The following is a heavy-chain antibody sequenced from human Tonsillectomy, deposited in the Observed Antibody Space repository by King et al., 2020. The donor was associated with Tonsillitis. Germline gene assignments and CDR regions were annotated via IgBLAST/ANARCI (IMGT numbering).Heavy chain of an antibody. CDR1: GGSISSSSYY. V-gene: IGHV4-39*07. Sequence: QLQLQESGPGLVKPSETLSLTCTVSGGSISSSSYYWSWIRQPPGKGLEWIGSIYYSGSTYYNPSLKSRVTISVDTSKNQFSLKLSSVTAADTAVYYCARQALRYFDWLLFDYWGQGTLVTVSS. J-gene: IGHJ4*02. CDR3: ARQALRYFDWLLFDY. D-gene: IGHD3-9*01. CDR2: IYYSGST.